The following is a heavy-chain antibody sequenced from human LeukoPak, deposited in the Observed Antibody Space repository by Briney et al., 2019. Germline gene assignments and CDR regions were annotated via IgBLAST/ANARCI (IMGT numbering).Heavy chain of an antibody. Sequence: GGSLRLSCVASGFTFTSYWMSWVRQAPGKGLEWVANIKEDGSEDYYGDSVKGRFTISRDNAKNSLYLEMNNPRGEDTAVYYCARDFWSADWYFDLWGRGTLVTVSS. D-gene: IGHD3/OR15-3a*01. CDR2: IKEDGSED. V-gene: IGHV3-7*01. J-gene: IGHJ2*01. CDR1: GFTFTSYW. CDR3: ARDFWSADWYFDL.